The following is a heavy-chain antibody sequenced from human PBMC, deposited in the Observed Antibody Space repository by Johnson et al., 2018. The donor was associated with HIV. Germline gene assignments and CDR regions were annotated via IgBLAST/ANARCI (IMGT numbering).Heavy chain of an antibody. D-gene: IGHD4-17*01. CDR1: GFTFSSYA. CDR2: ISYDGSNK. J-gene: IGHJ3*02. Sequence: QVQLVESGGGVVQPGRSLRLSCAASGFTFSSYALHWVRQAPGKGLEWVAVISYDGSNKYYADSAKGRFTISRDNSKNTLYLQMNSLRAEDTAVYYCAREGTVSYGGAFDIWGQGTMVTVSS. V-gene: IGHV3-30*14. CDR3: AREGTVSYGGAFDI.